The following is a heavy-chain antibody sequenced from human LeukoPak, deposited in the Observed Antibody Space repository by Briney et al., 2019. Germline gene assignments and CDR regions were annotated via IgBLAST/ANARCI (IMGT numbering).Heavy chain of an antibody. CDR2: IYSGGST. D-gene: IGHD2-2*01. CDR1: GFTVSSNY. CDR3: ARAPWLPAALDY. Sequence: GGSLRLSCAASGFTVSSNYTSWVRQAPGKGLEWVSVIYSGGSTYYADSVKGRFTISRDNSKNTLYLQMNSLRAEDTAVYYCARAPWLPAALDYWGQGTLVTVSS. V-gene: IGHV3-53*01. J-gene: IGHJ4*02.